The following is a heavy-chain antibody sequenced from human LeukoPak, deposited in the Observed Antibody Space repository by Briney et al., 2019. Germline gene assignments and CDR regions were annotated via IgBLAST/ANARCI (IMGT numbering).Heavy chain of an antibody. V-gene: IGHV3-23*01. CDR2: ISGSGFNT. CDR3: AKLSDGSGLPYYFDS. D-gene: IGHD3-10*01. Sequence: PGGSLRLSCVGSGFTFSSYSMNWVRQAPGKGLEWVSSISGSGFNTFYSDSVKGRFTISRDNPKNTLYLQMNSLRAEDTAIYICAKLSDGSGLPYYFDSWGQGTLVTVS. CDR1: GFTFSSYS. J-gene: IGHJ4*02.